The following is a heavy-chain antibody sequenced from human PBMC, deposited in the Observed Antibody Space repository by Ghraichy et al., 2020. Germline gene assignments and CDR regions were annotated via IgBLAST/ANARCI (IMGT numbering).Heavy chain of an antibody. CDR2: MYNSGST. Sequence: SRTLSLTCTVSGGSISSYYWSWIRQPPGKGLEWIGYMYNSGSTKYNPSLKSRVTISVDTSKNQFSLILSSVTAADTAVYYCARSNHVSTGYSPFDYWGQGTLVTVSS. D-gene: IGHD3-22*01. V-gene: IGHV4-59*01. CDR1: GGSISSYY. J-gene: IGHJ4*02. CDR3: ARSNHVSTGYSPFDY.